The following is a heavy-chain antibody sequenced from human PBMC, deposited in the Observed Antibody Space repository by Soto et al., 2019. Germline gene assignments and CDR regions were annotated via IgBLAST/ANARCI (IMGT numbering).Heavy chain of an antibody. V-gene: IGHV4-59*08. D-gene: IGHD2-2*01. CDR1: GGSISSYY. CDR3: ARMVNIVVVPAFYYYMDV. J-gene: IGHJ6*03. CDR2: IYYSGST. Sequence: PSETLSLTCTVSGGSISSYYWSWIRQPPGKGLEWIGYIYYSGSTNYNPSLKSRVTISVDTSKNQFSLKLSSVTAADTAVYYCARMVNIVVVPAFYYYMDVWGKGTTVTVSS.